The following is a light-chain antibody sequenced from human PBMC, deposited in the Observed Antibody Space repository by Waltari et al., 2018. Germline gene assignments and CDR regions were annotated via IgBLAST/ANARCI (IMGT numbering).Light chain of an antibody. CDR2: ASS. V-gene: IGKV3-20*01. CDR1: QSVSRSR. Sequence: FLTQAPDTLSLSTGERATLSCRASQSVSRSRLALYQPKPGQAPRLLMYASSTRATGIPDRFSGSGSGTDFSLSISRVEPEDFAVYYCQQYSSSVMYTFGQGTKLEIK. J-gene: IGKJ2*01. CDR3: QQYSSSVMYT.